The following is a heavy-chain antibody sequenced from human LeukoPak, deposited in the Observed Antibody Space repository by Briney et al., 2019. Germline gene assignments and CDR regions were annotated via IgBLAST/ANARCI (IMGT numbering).Heavy chain of an antibody. CDR2: IYTSGST. D-gene: IGHD3-16*01. CDR1: GGSISSYY. V-gene: IGHV4-4*07. CDR3: AREGDFLVY. J-gene: IGHJ4*02. Sequence: SETLSLTCTISGGSISSYYWSWIRQPAGKGLEWIGRIYTSGSTNYNPSLKSRVTMPVNTSENKFSLKLNSVTASDTAVYYCAREGDFLVYWGQGTLFTVSS.